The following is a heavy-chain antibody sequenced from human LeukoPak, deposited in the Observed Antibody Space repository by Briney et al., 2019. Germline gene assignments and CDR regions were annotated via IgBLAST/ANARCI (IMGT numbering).Heavy chain of an antibody. J-gene: IGHJ3*02. V-gene: IGHV4-59*01. CDR1: GGSISSYY. D-gene: IGHD2-2*01. CDR3: ARETSGRRKFGVVVPVNAFDI. Sequence: PSETLSLTCTVSGGSISSYYWSWIRQPPGKGLEWIGYIYYSGSTNYNPSLKSRVTISVDTSKNQFSLKLSSVTAADTAVYYCARETSGRRKFGVVVPVNAFDIWGQGTMVTVSS. CDR2: IYYSGST.